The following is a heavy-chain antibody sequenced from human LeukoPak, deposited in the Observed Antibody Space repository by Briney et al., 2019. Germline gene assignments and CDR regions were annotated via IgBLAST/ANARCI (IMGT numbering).Heavy chain of an antibody. Sequence: SGGSLRLSCAASGFTFSSYAMHWVRQAPGKGLEWVAVISYDGSNKYYADSVKGRFTISRDNSKNTLYLQMNSLRDEDAAVYYCARDSFRDGDYLDYWGQGTLVTVSS. CDR3: ARDSFRDGDYLDY. CDR2: ISYDGSNK. CDR1: GFTFSSYA. V-gene: IGHV3-30*04. J-gene: IGHJ4*02. D-gene: IGHD4-17*01.